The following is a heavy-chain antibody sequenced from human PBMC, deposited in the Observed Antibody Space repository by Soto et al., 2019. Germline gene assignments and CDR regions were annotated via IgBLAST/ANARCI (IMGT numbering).Heavy chain of an antibody. Sequence: LXLTCTVSGAALSSGGYFYTWVRQPPGKGLGWLGYIYYSGGTNYNPSLKSRVTISLDKSKSQFSLRLISVTAADTAVYYCTREKSEDNYFDPWGQGNLVTVSS. CDR2: IYYSGGT. J-gene: IGHJ5*02. CDR3: TREKSEDNYFDP. CDR1: GAALSSGGYF. V-gene: IGHV4-61*08.